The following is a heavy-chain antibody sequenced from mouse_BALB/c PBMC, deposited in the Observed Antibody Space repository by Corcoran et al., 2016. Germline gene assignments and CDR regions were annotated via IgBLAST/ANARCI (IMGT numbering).Heavy chain of an antibody. J-gene: IGHJ4*01. CDR1: GYSITSGYY. V-gene: IGHV3-6*02. Sequence: DVQLQESGPGLVKPSQSLSLTCSVTGYSITSGYYWNWIRQFPGNKLEWMGYISYDGSNNYNPSLKNRISITRDTSKNQFFLKLNSVTTEDTATYYCARDRDYYARDYWGQGTSGTVSS. CDR3: ARDRDYYARDY. CDR2: ISYDGSN.